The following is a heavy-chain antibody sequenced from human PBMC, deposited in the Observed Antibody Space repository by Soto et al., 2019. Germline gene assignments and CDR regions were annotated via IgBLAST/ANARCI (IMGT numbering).Heavy chain of an antibody. V-gene: IGHV3-30-3*01. Sequence: LRLSCAASGFTFSSYAMHWVRQAPGKGLEWVAVISYDGSNKYYADSVKGRFTISRDNSKNTLYLQMNGLRAEDTAVYYCARGQQLVRAPFDYWGQGTLVTVSS. CDR2: ISYDGSNK. D-gene: IGHD6-13*01. J-gene: IGHJ4*02. CDR3: ARGQQLVRAPFDY. CDR1: GFTFSSYA.